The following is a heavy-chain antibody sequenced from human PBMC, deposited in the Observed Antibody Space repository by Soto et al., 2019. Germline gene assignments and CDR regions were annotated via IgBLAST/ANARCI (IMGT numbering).Heavy chain of an antibody. CDR1: GDSFTTYG. J-gene: IGHJ6*02. D-gene: IGHD3-10*01. V-gene: IGHV1-18*01. CDR2: ISDYNGNT. Sequence: GDSFTTYGISWVRQSPVQGLEWMGWISDYNGNTNYEKKFQGRVTMTTDTSTRTAYMELKSLLSDDTAVYYCAREGYYSGSESYSPPRYYGMDVWGQGTPVTFS. CDR3: AREGYYSGSESYSPPRYYGMDV.